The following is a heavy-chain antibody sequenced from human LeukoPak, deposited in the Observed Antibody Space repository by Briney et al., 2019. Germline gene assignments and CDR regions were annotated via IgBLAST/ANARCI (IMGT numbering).Heavy chain of an antibody. D-gene: IGHD4-17*01. J-gene: IGHJ4*02. CDR3: ARAKVTNDY. CDR2: INEDGSEK. V-gene: IGHV3-7*03. Sequence: GGSLRLSCAASGFTLGSYWRSWVRQAPGKGLEWVANINEDGSEKYYVDSVKGRFTISRDNAKNSLYLQMNSLRAQDTAVYYCARAKVTNDYWGQGTLVTVSS. CDR1: GFTLGSYW.